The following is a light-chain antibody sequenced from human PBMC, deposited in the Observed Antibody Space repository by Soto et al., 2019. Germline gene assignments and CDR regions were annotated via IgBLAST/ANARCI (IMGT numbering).Light chain of an antibody. Sequence: QPVLTQPPSASVTPGQRVTISCSGGSSNMGTNTVSWYQQVPGTAPKVLIYVNDQRPSGVPDRFSGSNSGTSASLAISGLQPEDEAEYYCVAWDDSLNGHVFGTGTKVTVL. CDR2: VND. J-gene: IGLJ1*01. V-gene: IGLV1-44*01. CDR1: SSNMGTNT. CDR3: VAWDDSLNGHV.